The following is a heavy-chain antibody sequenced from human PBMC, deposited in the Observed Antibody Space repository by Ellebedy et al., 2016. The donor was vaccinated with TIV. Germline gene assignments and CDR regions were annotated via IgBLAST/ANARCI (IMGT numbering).Heavy chain of an antibody. CDR3: ARARASGTYPNWFDP. D-gene: IGHD1-26*01. J-gene: IGHJ5*02. CDR1: GFSFSNYA. Sequence: GESLKISCAGSGFSFSNYAMHWVRQAPGEGLEWVSGLSGSGGTTHYADSVKGRFTISRDNSKNILYLQMTGRRAADTATYFCARARASGTYPNWFDPWGRGTLVSVSS. V-gene: IGHV3-23*01. CDR2: LSGSGGTT.